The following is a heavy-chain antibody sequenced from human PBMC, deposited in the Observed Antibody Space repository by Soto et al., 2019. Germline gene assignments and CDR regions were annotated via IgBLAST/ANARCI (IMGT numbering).Heavy chain of an antibody. CDR1: GYSFTNYW. J-gene: IGHJ4*02. CDR2: IYPGDSDT. Sequence: GESLKISCKGSGYSFTNYWIGWVRQMPGKGLEWMGIIYPGDSDTRYRPSFQGQVTISADKSINTAYLQLSSLKASDTAMYYCARRAASTAFYEYWGQGTQVTVSS. D-gene: IGHD1-1*01. CDR3: ARRAASTAFYEY. V-gene: IGHV5-51*01.